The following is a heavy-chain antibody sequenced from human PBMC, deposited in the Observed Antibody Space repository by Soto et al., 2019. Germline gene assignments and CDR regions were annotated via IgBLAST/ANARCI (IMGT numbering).Heavy chain of an antibody. CDR2: ISSSSSTI. J-gene: IGHJ4*02. D-gene: IGHD3-22*01. V-gene: IGHV3-48*02. CDR1: GFTFSSYS. CDR3: ARDEGYYDSSGSLNL. Sequence: VPLVESGGGLVQPGGSLRLSCAASGFTFSSYSMNWVRQAPGKGLEWVSYISSSSSTIYYADSVKGRFTISRDNAKNSLYLQMNSLRDEDTAVYYCARDEGYYDSSGSLNLWGQGTLVTVSS.